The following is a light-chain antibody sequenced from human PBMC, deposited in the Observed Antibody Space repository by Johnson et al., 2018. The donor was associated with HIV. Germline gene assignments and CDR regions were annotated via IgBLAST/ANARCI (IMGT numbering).Light chain of an antibody. CDR1: NSNIGNNY. V-gene: IGLV1-51*02. Sequence: QSVLTQPPSVSAAPGQKVTISCSGSNSNIGNNYVSWYQQLPGTAPKLLIYENNKRPSGIPDRFSGSKSGTSATLGITGLQTGDEADYYCGTWDSSLNALYVFGTGTKVTFL. CDR3: GTWDSSLNALYV. J-gene: IGLJ1*01. CDR2: ENN.